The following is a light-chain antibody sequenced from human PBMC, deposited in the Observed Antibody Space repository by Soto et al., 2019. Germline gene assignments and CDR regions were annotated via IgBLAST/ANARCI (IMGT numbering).Light chain of an antibody. J-gene: IGLJ3*02. CDR3: QTWATVPVWV. CDR1: SGHSTYA. Sequence: QSVLTQSPSASASLGASVKLTCTLSSGHSTYAIAWHQQQPEKGPRYLMKLDSDGSHSKGDGIPDRFSGSSSGAERYLTISSLQSEDEADYYCQTWATVPVWVFGGGTKLTVL. CDR2: LDSDGSH. V-gene: IGLV4-69*01.